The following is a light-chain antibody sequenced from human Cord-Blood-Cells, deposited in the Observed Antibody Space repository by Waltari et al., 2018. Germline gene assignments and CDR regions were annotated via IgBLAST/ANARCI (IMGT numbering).Light chain of an antibody. CDR3: QQLNSYPLT. Sequence: DIQLTQSPSFLSASVGDRVTITCRVSQGISSYLAWYQQKPGKAPKLLIYAASTLQSGVPSRFSGSGSGTEFTLTLSSLQPENFATYYCQQLNSYPLTFGGGTKVEIK. J-gene: IGKJ4*01. CDR1: QGISSY. V-gene: IGKV1-9*01. CDR2: AAS.